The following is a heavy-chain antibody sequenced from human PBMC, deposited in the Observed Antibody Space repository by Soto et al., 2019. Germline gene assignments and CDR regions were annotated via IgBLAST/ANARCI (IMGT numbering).Heavy chain of an antibody. J-gene: IGHJ5*02. D-gene: IGHD2-21*01. CDR2: IYYSGST. Sequence: SETLSLTCTVSGGSISSGGYYWNWIRQHPGKGLEWIGYIYYSGSTYYNPSLKSRVTISVDTSKNQFSLKLSSVTAADTAVYSCPGVGHINCFDPGGQGTLVTVSS. CDR1: GGSISSGGYY. CDR3: PGVGHINCFDP. V-gene: IGHV4-30-4*08.